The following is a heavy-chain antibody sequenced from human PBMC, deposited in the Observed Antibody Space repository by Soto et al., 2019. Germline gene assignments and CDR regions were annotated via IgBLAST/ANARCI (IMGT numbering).Heavy chain of an antibody. V-gene: IGHV1-2*02. CDR1: GYTFTGYY. D-gene: IGHD6-13*01. CDR2: INPNSGDT. Sequence: ASVKVSCKASGYTFTGYYVHWVRQAPGQGLEWMGWINPNSGDTYLAQRFQGRVTMNRDTSIGTAYMELRGLTSEDTPEYYCEKGGAIVAAGTRVYLYNAMDVWGQGTPVTVSS. J-gene: IGHJ6*02. CDR3: EKGGAIVAAGTRVYLYNAMDV.